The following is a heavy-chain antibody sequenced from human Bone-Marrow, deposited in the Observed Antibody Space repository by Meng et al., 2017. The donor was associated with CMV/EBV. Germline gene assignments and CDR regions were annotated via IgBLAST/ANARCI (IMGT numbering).Heavy chain of an antibody. CDR3: ARAGNTSFSGIVH. Sequence: ASVKVSCKASGYTFTSYYMHWVRQAPGQGLEWMGIINPSGGSTSYAQKFQGRVTMTRDTSTSTVYMELSSLTSDDAAVYYCARAGNTSFSGIVHWGQGTLVTVSS. J-gene: IGHJ4*02. V-gene: IGHV1-46*01. CDR2: INPSGGST. D-gene: IGHD1-26*01. CDR1: GYTFTSYY.